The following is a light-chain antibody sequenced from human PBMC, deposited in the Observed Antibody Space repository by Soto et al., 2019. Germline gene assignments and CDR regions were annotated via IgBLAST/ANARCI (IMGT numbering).Light chain of an antibody. CDR1: SGSIATNY. CDR2: END. V-gene: IGLV6-57*01. CDR3: ESYDGSNHWV. J-gene: IGLJ3*02. Sequence: NFMLTQPHSVSESPGKTVTISCTRSSGSIATNYVQWYQQRPGSSPATVIYENDQRLSGVPDRFSGSIDTSSNSASLTISGLKTEDEADYYCESYDGSNHWVFGGGTKLTVL.